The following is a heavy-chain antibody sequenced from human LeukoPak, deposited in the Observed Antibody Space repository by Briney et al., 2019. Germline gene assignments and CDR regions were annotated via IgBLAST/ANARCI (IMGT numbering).Heavy chain of an antibody. V-gene: IGHV3-21*01. CDR2: IGGSGNDK. CDR1: GFTFSRYS. D-gene: IGHD5-12*01. Sequence: GGSLRLSCLASGFTFSRYSMLWVRQAPGKGLEWASCIGGSGNDKHYIDSVKGRFTISRDNAKNSLFLQMNSLTAEDTAVYYCLRADGSSGSSEYFQHWGQGTLVTVSS. J-gene: IGHJ1*01. CDR3: LRADGSSGSSEYFQH.